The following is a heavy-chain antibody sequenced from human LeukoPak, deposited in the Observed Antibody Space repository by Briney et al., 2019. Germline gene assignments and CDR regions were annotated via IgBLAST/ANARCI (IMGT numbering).Heavy chain of an antibody. D-gene: IGHD2-15*01. CDR3: ARVHTDIVVVVAATHYYYGMDV. CDR1: GYTFTSYG. CDR2: ISAYNGNT. Sequence: GASVEVSCKASGYTFTSYGISWVRQAPGQGLEWMGWISAYNGNTNYAQKLQGRVTMTTDTSTSTAYMELRSLRSDDTAVYYCARVHTDIVVVVAATHYYYGMDVWGQGTTVTVSS. V-gene: IGHV1-18*01. J-gene: IGHJ6*02.